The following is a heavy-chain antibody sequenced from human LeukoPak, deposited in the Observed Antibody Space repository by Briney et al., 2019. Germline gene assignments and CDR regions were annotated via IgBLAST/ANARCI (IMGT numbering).Heavy chain of an antibody. CDR1: GGTFSSYA. J-gene: IGHJ4*02. D-gene: IGHD3-22*01. Sequence: GASVKVSCKASGGTFSSYAISWVRQAPGQGREWMGGIIPIFGTANYAQKFQGRVTITTDESTSTAYMELSSLRSEDTAVYYCARDYYDSSGYYNYWGQGTLVTVSS. CDR3: ARDYYDSSGYYNY. CDR2: IIPIFGTA. V-gene: IGHV1-69*05.